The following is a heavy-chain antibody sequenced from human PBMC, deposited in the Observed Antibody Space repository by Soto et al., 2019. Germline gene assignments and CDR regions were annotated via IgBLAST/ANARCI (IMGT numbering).Heavy chain of an antibody. D-gene: IGHD3-16*02. J-gene: IGHJ6*02. CDR1: GGGFSSYA. V-gene: IGHV1-69*13. CDR2: IIPIFGTA. Sequence: GASVKVSCEASGGGFSSYAISWVRQAPGQGLEWMGGIIPIFGTANYAQKFQGRVTITADESTSTAYMELSSLRSEDTAVYYCARAGVIGVRDYYYYGMDVWGQGTTVTVSS. CDR3: ARAGVIGVRDYYYYGMDV.